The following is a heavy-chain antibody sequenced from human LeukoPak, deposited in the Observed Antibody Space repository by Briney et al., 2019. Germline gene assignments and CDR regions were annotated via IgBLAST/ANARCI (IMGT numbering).Heavy chain of an antibody. CDR3: ARDIYCSSTSCYGYFQH. CDR2: IWYDGSNK. D-gene: IGHD2-2*01. V-gene: IGHV3-33*01. Sequence: AGGSLRLSCAASGFIFSSYAMHRVRQAPGKGLEWVAVIWYDGSNKYYADSVKGRFTISRDNSKNTLYLQMGSLRAEDMAVYYCARDIYCSSTSCYGYFQHWGQGTLVTVSS. J-gene: IGHJ1*01. CDR1: GFIFSSYA.